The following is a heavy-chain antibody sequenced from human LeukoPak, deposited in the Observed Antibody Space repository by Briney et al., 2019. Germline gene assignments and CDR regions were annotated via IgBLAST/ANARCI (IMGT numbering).Heavy chain of an antibody. J-gene: IGHJ4*02. D-gene: IGHD3-22*01. CDR1: GFTVSSNY. Sequence: GGSLRLSCAASGFTVSSNYMSWVRQAPGKGLEWVSVIYSGGSTYYADSVKGRFTISRDNSKNTLYLQMNSLRAEDTAVYYCARGIDYYDSSGLDWGQGNLVTVSS. V-gene: IGHV3-53*01. CDR2: IYSGGST. CDR3: ARGIDYYDSSGLD.